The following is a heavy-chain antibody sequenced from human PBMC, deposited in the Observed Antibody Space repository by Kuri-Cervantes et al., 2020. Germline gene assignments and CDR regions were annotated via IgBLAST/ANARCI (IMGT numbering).Heavy chain of an antibody. CDR3: ARDGGDSGDYGDY. Sequence: ASVQVYCNASGYTFTGYYMHWVRQAPGQGLEWMGWINPNSGGTNYAQKFQGRVTMTRDTSISTAYMELSRRRSDDTAVYYCARDGGDSGDYGDYWGQGTLVTVSS. CDR2: INPNSGGT. D-gene: IGHD3-10*01. CDR1: GYTFTGYY. J-gene: IGHJ4*02. V-gene: IGHV1-2*02.